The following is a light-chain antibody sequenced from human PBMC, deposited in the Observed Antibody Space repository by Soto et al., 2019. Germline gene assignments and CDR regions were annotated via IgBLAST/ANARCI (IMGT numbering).Light chain of an antibody. CDR2: EVS. V-gene: IGLV2-14*01. J-gene: IGLJ2*01. Sequence: QSALTQPASVSGSPGQSITISCTGTSSDVGGYTYVSWYQQHPGKAPKLIIYEVSNRPSGVSNRFSGSKSGNTASLTISGLQAEDEADYYCSSYTSSSTVVFGGGTKLPVL. CDR1: SSDVGGYTY. CDR3: SSYTSSSTVV.